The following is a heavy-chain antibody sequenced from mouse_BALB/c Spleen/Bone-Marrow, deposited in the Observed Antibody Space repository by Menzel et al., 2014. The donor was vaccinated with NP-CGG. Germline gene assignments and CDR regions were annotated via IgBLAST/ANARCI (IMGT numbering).Heavy chain of an antibody. CDR1: GFTFSSHG. V-gene: IGHV5-6*01. J-gene: IGHJ4*01. CDR2: ISSGDSYT. D-gene: IGHD3-3*01. CDR3: ARHRADYYAMDY. Sequence: EVQLQQSGGDLVKPGGSLKLSCAASGFTFSSHGMSWVRQTPDKRLEWVATISSGDSYTYYPDSVKGRFTISRDNAKNTLYLLMSSLKSEDTAMYYCARHRADYYAMDYWGQGTSVTVSS.